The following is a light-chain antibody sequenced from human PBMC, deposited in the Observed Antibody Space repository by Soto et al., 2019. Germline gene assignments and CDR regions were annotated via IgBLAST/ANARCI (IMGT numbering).Light chain of an antibody. J-gene: IGKJ4*01. CDR3: QQYGDWPLT. CDR2: ATS. Sequence: EIVVTQSPATLSVSPGERATLSCRASQSVGNNFAWYQQKPGQAPRLLIFATSTRATGVPARFSGSGSGTEFTXTISSLQSEDFAVYYCQQYGDWPLTFGGGAKVEIE. V-gene: IGKV3-15*01. CDR1: QSVGNN.